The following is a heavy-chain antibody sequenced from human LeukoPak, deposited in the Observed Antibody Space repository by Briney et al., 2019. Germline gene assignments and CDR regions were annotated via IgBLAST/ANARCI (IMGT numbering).Heavy chain of an antibody. CDR1: GYSFTSYW. CDR3: ARQWGGSYYYRYEEGNDAFDI. CDR2: IYPGDSDT. Sequence: GESLRISCKGSGYSFTSYWIGWVRQMPGKGLEWMGIIYPGDSDTSYSPSFQGQVTISADKSISTAYLQWSSLKASDTAMYYCARQWGGSYYYRYEEGNDAFDIWGQGTMVTVSS. J-gene: IGHJ3*02. V-gene: IGHV5-51*01. D-gene: IGHD1-26*01.